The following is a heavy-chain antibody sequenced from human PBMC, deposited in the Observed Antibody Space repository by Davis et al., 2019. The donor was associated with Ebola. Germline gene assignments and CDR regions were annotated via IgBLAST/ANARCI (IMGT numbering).Heavy chain of an antibody. J-gene: IGHJ3*02. CDR3: ARSDSSSWYDEGAFDI. Sequence: ASVKVSCKASGYTFTSYGISWVRQAPGQGLEWMGWISAYNGNTNYAQKLQGRVTMTTDTYTSTAYMELRSLRSDDTAVYYCARSDSSSWYDEGAFDIWGQGTMVTVSS. V-gene: IGHV1-18*01. CDR1: GYTFTSYG. D-gene: IGHD6-13*01. CDR2: ISAYNGNT.